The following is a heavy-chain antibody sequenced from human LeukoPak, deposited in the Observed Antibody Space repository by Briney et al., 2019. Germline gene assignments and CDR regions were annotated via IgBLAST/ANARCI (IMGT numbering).Heavy chain of an antibody. D-gene: IGHD1-1*01. Sequence: GGSLRLSCAASGFTFGSYAMNWVRQAPGKGLEWVSSFGGNGGNTYYANSVRGRFTISRDNSKNTLYLQMNSLRAEDTAIYFCAKSLNWNFESWGRGTLVTVSS. J-gene: IGHJ4*02. CDR3: AKSLNWNFES. CDR1: GFTFGSYA. CDR2: FGGNGGNT. V-gene: IGHV3-23*01.